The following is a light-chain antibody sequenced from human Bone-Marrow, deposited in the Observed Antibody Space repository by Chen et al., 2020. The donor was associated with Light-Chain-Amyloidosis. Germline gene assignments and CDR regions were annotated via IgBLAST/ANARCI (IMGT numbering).Light chain of an antibody. J-gene: IGKJ5*01. CDR2: DAS. V-gene: IGKV3-11*01. CDR1: QSISSD. Sequence: ETVLTQSPATLSLSPGERATLSCRASQSISSDLAWYQQKPGQAPRLLIYDASNRATGIPARFSGSGSGTDFTLTISSLEPEDFAVYYCQQLNNWPITFGQGTRLEI. CDR3: QQLNNWPIT.